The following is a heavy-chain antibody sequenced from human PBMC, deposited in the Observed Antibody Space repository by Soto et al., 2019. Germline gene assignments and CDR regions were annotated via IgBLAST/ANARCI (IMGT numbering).Heavy chain of an antibody. CDR1: GDSISSSSYF. CDR3: ARAIHYADTAKEWFGP. V-gene: IGHV4-39*02. Sequence: QVRLQESGPGLVKPSETLSLNCTVSGDSISSSSYFWAWIRRPPGKGLEWIATITYNVRTYYNPSLMIRLTTPVATYKSQFSLELTSVTAAETAIYYCARAIHYADTAKEWFGPWGQGTLVSVSS. J-gene: IGHJ5*02. CDR2: ITYNVRT. D-gene: IGHD3-16*01.